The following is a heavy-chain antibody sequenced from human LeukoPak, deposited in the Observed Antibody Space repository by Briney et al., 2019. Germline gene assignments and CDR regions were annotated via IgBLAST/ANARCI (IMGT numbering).Heavy chain of an antibody. Sequence: ASVKVSCKASGYTFTGHYMNWVRLAPGQGLEWMGWINPTGGTTYAQKFQDRVTMTRDTSINTAYMELRSLRSDDTAVYYCARDRSLELLWFGEASDYWGQGTLVTVSS. J-gene: IGHJ4*02. CDR3: ARDRSLELLWFGEASDY. CDR1: GYTFTGHY. CDR2: INPTGGT. D-gene: IGHD3-10*01. V-gene: IGHV1-2*02.